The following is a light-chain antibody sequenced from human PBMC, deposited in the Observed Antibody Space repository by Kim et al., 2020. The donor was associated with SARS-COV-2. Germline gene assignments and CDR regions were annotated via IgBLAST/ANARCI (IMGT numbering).Light chain of an antibody. Sequence: SYELTQPPSVSVSPGQTASITCSGDKLGDKYVSWYQHKPGQSPVVLIFQDNKRPSGIPERFYGSTSGNTATLTISGTQTMDEADYYCQAWDSSIRVFGGGTQLTVL. J-gene: IGLJ3*02. CDR2: QDN. CDR3: QAWDSSIRV. CDR1: KLGDKY. V-gene: IGLV3-1*01.